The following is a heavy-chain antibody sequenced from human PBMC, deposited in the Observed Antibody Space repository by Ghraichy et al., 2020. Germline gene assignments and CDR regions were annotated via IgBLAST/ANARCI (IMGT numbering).Heavy chain of an antibody. J-gene: IGHJ5*02. CDR2: IYYSGST. Sequence: SQTLSLTCTVSGGSISSYYWSWIRQPPGKGLEWIGYIYYSGSTNYNPSLKSRVTISVDTSKNQFSLKLSSVTAAETAVYYCARSIVGATIWFDPWGQGTLVTVSS. D-gene: IGHD1-26*01. CDR1: GGSISSYY. V-gene: IGHV4-59*01. CDR3: ARSIVGATIWFDP.